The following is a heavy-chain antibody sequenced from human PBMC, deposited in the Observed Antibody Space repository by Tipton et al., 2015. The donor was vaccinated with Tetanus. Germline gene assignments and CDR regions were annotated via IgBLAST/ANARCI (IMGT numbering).Heavy chain of an antibody. D-gene: IGHD4-23*01. CDR1: GGSISSYF. J-gene: IGHJ2*01. CDR2: IYYSGST. CDR3: ATMTPVDCYFDL. Sequence: TLSLTCSVSGGSISSYFWSWIRQSPGQGLEWIGLIYYSGSTSYNPSLKSRVTISVDTSKNQLSLKLTSVTAADTAVYYCATMTPVDCYFDLWGRGTLVTVSS. V-gene: IGHV4-59*01.